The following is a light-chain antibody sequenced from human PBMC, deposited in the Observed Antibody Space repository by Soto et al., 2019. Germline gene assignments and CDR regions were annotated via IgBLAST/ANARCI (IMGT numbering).Light chain of an antibody. J-gene: IGLJ1*01. CDR3: CSYAGSSTYV. CDR1: SSDVGSYNL. CDR2: EGS. V-gene: IGLV2-23*01. Sequence: QSVLTQPASVSGSPGQSITISCTGTSSDVGSYNLVSWYQQYPGKAPKLMIYEGSKRPSGVSNRFSGSKSGNTASLTISGLQAEDEADYYCCSYAGSSTYVFGTGTQLTVL.